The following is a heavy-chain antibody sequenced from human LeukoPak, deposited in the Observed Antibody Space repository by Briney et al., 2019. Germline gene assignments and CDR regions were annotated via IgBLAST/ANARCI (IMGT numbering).Heavy chain of an antibody. CDR1: GGSISSGGYS. V-gene: IGHV4-30-2*01. CDR2: IYHSGST. Sequence: SGTLSLTCAVSGGSISSGGYSWSWIRQPPGKGLEWIGYIYHSGSTYYNPSLKSRVTISVDRSKNQFSLKLSSVTAADTAVYYCASCSGGSCVFDYWGQGTLVTVSS. D-gene: IGHD2-15*01. J-gene: IGHJ4*02. CDR3: ASCSGGSCVFDY.